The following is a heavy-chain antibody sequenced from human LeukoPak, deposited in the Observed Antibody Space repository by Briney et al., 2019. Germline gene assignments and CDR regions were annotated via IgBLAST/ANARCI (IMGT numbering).Heavy chain of an antibody. Sequence: SQTLSLTCTVSGGSISSGDYYWSWIRQPPGKGLEWIGYIYYSGSTNYNPSLKSRVTISVDTSKNQFSLKLSSVTAADTAVYYCAREVPAADDAFDIWGQGTMVTVSS. CDR1: GGSISSGDYY. CDR2: IYYSGST. V-gene: IGHV4-61*08. J-gene: IGHJ3*02. CDR3: AREVPAADDAFDI. D-gene: IGHD2-2*01.